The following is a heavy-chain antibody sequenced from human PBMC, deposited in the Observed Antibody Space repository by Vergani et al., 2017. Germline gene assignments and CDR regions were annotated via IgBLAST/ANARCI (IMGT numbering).Heavy chain of an antibody. J-gene: IGHJ6*02. CDR1: GFTFSDYY. CDR2: ISSSGSYI. CDR3: ARDYXSSTSCYYYYGMDV. Sequence: QVQLVESGGGLVKPGGSLRLSCAASGFTFSDYYMSWIRQAPGKGLEWVSYISSSGSYIYYADSVKGRFTISRDNAKNSLYLQMNSLRAEDTAVYYCARDYXSSTSCYYYYGMDVWGQGTTVTVSS. D-gene: IGHD2-2*01. V-gene: IGHV3-11*04.